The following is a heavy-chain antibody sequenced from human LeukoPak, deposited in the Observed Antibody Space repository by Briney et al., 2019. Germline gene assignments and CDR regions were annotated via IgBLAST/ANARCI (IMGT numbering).Heavy chain of an antibody. D-gene: IGHD4-17*01. CDR2: ISSSSSYI. Sequence: GGSLRLSCAASGFTFSSYSMNWVRQAPGKGLEWVSSISSSSSYIYYADSVKGRFTISRDNAKNSLYLQMNSLRAEDTAVYYCARGDYGDYGCICWGQGTLVTVSS. CDR3: ARGDYGDYGCIC. CDR1: GFTFSSYS. V-gene: IGHV3-21*01. J-gene: IGHJ4*02.